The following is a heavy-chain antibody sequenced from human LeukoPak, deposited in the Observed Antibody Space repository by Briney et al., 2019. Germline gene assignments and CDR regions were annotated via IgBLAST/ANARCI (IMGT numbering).Heavy chain of an antibody. D-gene: IGHD3-10*01. J-gene: IGHJ4*02. Sequence: GRSLRLSCAASGFTFSSYGMHWVRQAPGKGLEWVAVISYDGSNKYYADSVKGRFTISRDNSKNTLYLQMNSLRAEDTAVYYCAKGRILLWFGEFFDYWGQGTLVAVSS. CDR3: AKGRILLWFGEFFDY. CDR2: ISYDGSNK. V-gene: IGHV3-30*18. CDR1: GFTFSSYG.